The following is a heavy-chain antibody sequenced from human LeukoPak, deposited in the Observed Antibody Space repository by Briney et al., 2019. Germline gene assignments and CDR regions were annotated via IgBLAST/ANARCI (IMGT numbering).Heavy chain of an antibody. V-gene: IGHV4-34*01. Sequence: SETLSLTCAVYGGSFSGYYWSWIRQPPGKGLEWIGEINHSGNTNYNPSLKSRVTISVDTSKNQFSLRLSSVTAADTAVYYCARGFSVAGNYWGQGTLVTVSS. CDR1: GGSFSGYY. J-gene: IGHJ4*02. CDR3: ARGFSVAGNY. D-gene: IGHD6-19*01. CDR2: INHSGNT.